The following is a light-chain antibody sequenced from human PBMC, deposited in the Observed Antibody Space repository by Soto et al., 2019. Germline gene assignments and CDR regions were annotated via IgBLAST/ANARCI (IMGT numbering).Light chain of an antibody. Sequence: DIQMTQSPSTLSASAGDRVTITCRASQSINSRLAWYQQKPGKVPKLLIYKASSLESGVASRFSGSESGTEFTLTISSLQPYDFASYYCQQYNSYPRTFGQGTKVEIK. CDR1: QSINSR. J-gene: IGKJ1*01. V-gene: IGKV1-5*03. CDR3: QQYNSYPRT. CDR2: KAS.